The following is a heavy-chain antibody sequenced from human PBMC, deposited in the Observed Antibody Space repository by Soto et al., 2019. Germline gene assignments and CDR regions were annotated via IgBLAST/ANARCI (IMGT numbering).Heavy chain of an antibody. CDR3: AKDRGSRQSYYYYGMDV. D-gene: IGHD1-26*01. J-gene: IGHJ6*02. V-gene: IGHV3-23*01. Sequence: GGSLRLSCAASGFTFSGYAMSWVRQSPGKGLEWVSAISGSGGSTYYADSVKGRFTISRDNSKNTLYLQMSSLRAEDTAVYYCAKDRGSRQSYYYYGMDVWGQGTTVTVSS. CDR1: GFTFSGYA. CDR2: ISGSGGST.